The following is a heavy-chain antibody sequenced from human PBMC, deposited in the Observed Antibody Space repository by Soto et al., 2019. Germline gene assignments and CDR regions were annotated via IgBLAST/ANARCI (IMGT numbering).Heavy chain of an antibody. D-gene: IGHD3-16*01. CDR3: ARDDEMGYFDY. J-gene: IGHJ4*02. CDR1: GFTFSSNS. Sequence: EVQLVESGGGLVQPGGSLRLSCAASGFTFSSNSMNWVRQAPGKGLEWVSYISRNSSTTYYADSVKGRFTISRDNAKNSLYLQMNSLRAEDTAVYYCARDDEMGYFDYWGQGTLVTVSS. CDR2: ISRNSSTT. V-gene: IGHV3-48*01.